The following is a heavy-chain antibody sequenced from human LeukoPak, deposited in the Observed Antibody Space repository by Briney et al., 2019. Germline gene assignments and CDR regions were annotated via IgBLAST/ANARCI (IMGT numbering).Heavy chain of an antibody. CDR3: ARRGDILTDYAFDY. Sequence: SETLSLTCSVSGGSININSHHWDWIRQAPGKGLVWIGNIYYSGTTSYNPSLKSRVTISVDTSKNQFSLRLSCVTAADTAVYYCARRGDILTDYAFDYWGQGTLVTVSS. CDR1: GGSININSHH. D-gene: IGHD3-9*01. CDR2: IYYSGTT. V-gene: IGHV4-39*01. J-gene: IGHJ4*02.